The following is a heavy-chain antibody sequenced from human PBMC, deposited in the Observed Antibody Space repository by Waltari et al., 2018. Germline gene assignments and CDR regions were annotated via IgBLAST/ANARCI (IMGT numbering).Heavy chain of an antibody. CDR2: INPDGSER. V-gene: IGHV3-7*01. CDR1: GFTFSSYW. D-gene: IGHD1-26*01. J-gene: IGHJ4*02. CDR3: ARDSGRFYVDY. Sequence: EVQLVESGGGLVQPGGSLRLSCGASGFTFSSYWMTWVRQAPGKGLEWVANINPDGSERYYVDSVKGRFTISRDNAKNSLYLQMNSLGAEDTAIYYCARDSGRFYVDYWGQGTLLTVSS.